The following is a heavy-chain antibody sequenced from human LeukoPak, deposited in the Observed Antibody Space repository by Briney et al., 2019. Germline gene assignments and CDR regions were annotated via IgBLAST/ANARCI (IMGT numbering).Heavy chain of an antibody. J-gene: IGHJ4*02. CDR2: IKQDGSEK. CDR1: GFTFSSYW. Sequence: GGSLRLSCAASGFTFSSYWMSWVRQAPGKGLEWVANIKQDGSEKYYVDSVKGRFTISRDNAKNSLYLEMNSLRAEDTAVYYCARDPPYYYDSSGFWGQGTLVTVSS. V-gene: IGHV3-7*01. CDR3: ARDPPYYYDSSGF. D-gene: IGHD3-22*01.